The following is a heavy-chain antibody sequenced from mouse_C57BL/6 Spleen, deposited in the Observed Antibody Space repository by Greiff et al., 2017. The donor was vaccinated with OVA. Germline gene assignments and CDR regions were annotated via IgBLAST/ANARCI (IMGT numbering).Heavy chain of an antibody. J-gene: IGHJ3*01. CDR2: IYPSDSET. Sequence: QVQLQQPGAELVRPGSSVKLSCKASGYTFTSYWMDWVKQRPGQGLEWIGNIYPSDSETHYNQKFKDKATLTVDKSSSTAYMQLSSLTSEDSAVYDCARKDYNPAWVAYWGQGTLVTVSA. CDR3: ARKDYNPAWVAY. D-gene: IGHD2-12*01. V-gene: IGHV1-61*01. CDR1: GYTFTSYW.